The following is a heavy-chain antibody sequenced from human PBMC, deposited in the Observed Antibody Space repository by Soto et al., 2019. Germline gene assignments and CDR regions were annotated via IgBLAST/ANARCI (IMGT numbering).Heavy chain of an antibody. V-gene: IGHV4-31*03. D-gene: IGHD3-9*01. CDR3: ARGGRGLTILWALFDY. J-gene: IGHJ4*02. Sequence: QVQLQESGPGLVKPSQTLSLTCTVSGGSISSGGYYWSWIRQHPGKGLEWIGYIYYSGSTYYNPSLKSRVTISVDTSKNQFSLKLSSVTAADTAVYYCARGGRGLTILWALFDYWGQGTLVTVSS. CDR1: GGSISSGGYY. CDR2: IYYSGST.